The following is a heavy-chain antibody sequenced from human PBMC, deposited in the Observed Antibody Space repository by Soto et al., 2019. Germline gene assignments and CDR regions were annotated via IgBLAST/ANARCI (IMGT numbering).Heavy chain of an antibody. V-gene: IGHV3-23*01. J-gene: IGHJ3*01. Sequence: EVQVLESGGGLVQPGGSLRLSCAASGFTFSTYGMSWVRQAPGKGLEWVSDLSGSGRSTYYTDSVTGRFTISRDNSKNTLYLHTNSLSSEDTAVYYCGKRPLPEGLQGTLGAFDFWGQGTMVTVSS. D-gene: IGHD3-10*01. CDR1: GFTFSTYG. CDR2: LSGSGRST. CDR3: GKRPLPEGLQGTLGAFDF.